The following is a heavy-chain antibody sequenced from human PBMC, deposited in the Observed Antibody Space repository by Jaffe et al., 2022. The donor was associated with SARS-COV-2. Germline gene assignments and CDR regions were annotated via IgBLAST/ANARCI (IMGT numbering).Heavy chain of an antibody. CDR3: ARDRVTYSSSPGYFQH. Sequence: QVQLVESGGGVVQPGRSLRLSCAASGFTFSSYAMHWVRQAPGKGLEWVAVISYDGSNKYYADSVKGRFTISRDNSKNTLYLQMNSLRAEDTAVYYCARDRVTYSSSPGYFQHWGQGTLVTVSS. CDR2: ISYDGSNK. J-gene: IGHJ1*01. D-gene: IGHD6-6*01. CDR1: GFTFSSYA. V-gene: IGHV3-30-3*01.